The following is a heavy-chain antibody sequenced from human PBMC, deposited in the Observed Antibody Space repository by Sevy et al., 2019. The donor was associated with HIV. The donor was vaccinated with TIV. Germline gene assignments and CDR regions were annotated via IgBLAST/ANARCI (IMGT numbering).Heavy chain of an antibody. Sequence: GGSLRLSCVASGFTFSSYGMHWVRQAPGKGLEWVAVIWYDGSNKYYADSVKGRFTISRDNSKNTLYLQMNSLRAEDTAVYYCARDHSHYDYVWGSYRHEYFDYWGQGTLVTVSS. V-gene: IGHV3-33*01. CDR2: IWYDGSNK. J-gene: IGHJ4*02. CDR1: GFTFSSYG. D-gene: IGHD3-16*02. CDR3: ARDHSHYDYVWGSYRHEYFDY.